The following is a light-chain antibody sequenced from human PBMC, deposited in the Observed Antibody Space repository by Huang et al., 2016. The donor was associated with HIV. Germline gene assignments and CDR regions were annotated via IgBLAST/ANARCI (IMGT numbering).Light chain of an antibody. Sequence: DIQMTQSPSSLSASVGDRVTITCQASQDINNYLNWYQQRPGKAPKLLIYDASNWETGVPARFSGSGSGTDFTFTISSLQPEDMATYYCQQYDILPQTFGQGTKVEI. CDR1: QDINNY. CDR3: QQYDILPQT. V-gene: IGKV1-33*01. J-gene: IGKJ1*01. CDR2: DAS.